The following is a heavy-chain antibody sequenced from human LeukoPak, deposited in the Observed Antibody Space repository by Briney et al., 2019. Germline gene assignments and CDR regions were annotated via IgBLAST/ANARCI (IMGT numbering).Heavy chain of an antibody. D-gene: IGHD3-10*01. CDR2: ITGSSGDI. CDR1: GLTLSNVW. Sequence: GGALRLSCEVSGLTLSNVWMHWVREAPGKGVEWVSFITGSSGDILYADSVKGRFTVSRDNAKNTLYLQMDSLTAEDTAVYFCARVAGHYFDYWGQGSLVTVSS. CDR3: ARVAGHYFDY. J-gene: IGHJ4*02. V-gene: IGHV3-21*05.